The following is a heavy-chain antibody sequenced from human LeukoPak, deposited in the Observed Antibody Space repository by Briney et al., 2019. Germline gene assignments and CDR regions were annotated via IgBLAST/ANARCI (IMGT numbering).Heavy chain of an antibody. Sequence: PGGSLRLSCAASGFTFSSYAMHRVRQAPGKGLEWVAVISYDGSNKYNADSVKGRFTISRDNSKNTLYLQMNSLRAEDTAVYYCASAYSSGWYYFDYWGQGTLVTVSS. D-gene: IGHD6-19*01. CDR1: GFTFSSYA. CDR2: ISYDGSNK. J-gene: IGHJ4*02. V-gene: IGHV3-30-3*01. CDR3: ASAYSSGWYYFDY.